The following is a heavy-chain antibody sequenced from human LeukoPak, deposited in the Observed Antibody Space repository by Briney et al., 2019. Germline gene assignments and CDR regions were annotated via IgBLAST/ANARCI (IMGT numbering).Heavy chain of an antibody. J-gene: IGHJ4*02. D-gene: IGHD6-13*01. CDR3: ARVDANTWYGKIDY. CDR2: LNPNSGGT. Sequence: ASVKVSCKASGYTFTAHHIHWVGQAPGQGLEWMGWLNPNSGGTNYAQKFQGRVTMTRDTSISTAYMELNSLRSDDTAVYYCARVDANTWYGKIDYWGQGTLVTVSS. V-gene: IGHV1-2*02. CDR1: GYTFTAHH.